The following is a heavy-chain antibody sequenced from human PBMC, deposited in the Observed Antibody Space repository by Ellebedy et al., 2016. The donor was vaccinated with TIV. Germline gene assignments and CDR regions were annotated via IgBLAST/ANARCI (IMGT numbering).Heavy chain of an antibody. CDR3: ARSTSMEVFDY. CDR2: INAGNGNT. CDR1: GYTFTSYA. J-gene: IGHJ4*02. Sequence: ASVKVSCKASGYTFTSYAMHWVRQAPGQRLEWMGWINAGNGNTKYSQKFQGRVTITRDTFASTVYMELSSLRSEDTAVYYCARSTSMEVFDYWGQGILVTVSS. D-gene: IGHD5-18*01. V-gene: IGHV1-3*01.